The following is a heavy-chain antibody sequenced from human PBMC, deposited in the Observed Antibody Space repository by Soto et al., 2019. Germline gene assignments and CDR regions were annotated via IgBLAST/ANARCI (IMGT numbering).Heavy chain of an antibody. D-gene: IGHD6-19*01. Sequence: GGSLRLSCAASGFTFSSYAMHWVRQAPGKGLGWVAVISYDGSNKYYADSVKGRFTISRDNSKNTLYLQMNSLRAEDTAVYYCAGCTAVSGTLNWFDPWGQGTLVTVSS. CDR3: AGCTAVSGTLNWFDP. V-gene: IGHV3-30-3*01. J-gene: IGHJ5*02. CDR2: ISYDGSNK. CDR1: GFTFSSYA.